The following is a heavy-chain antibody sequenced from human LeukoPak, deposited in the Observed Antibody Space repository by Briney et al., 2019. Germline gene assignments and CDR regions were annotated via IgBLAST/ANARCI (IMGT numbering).Heavy chain of an antibody. D-gene: IGHD3-3*01. CDR1: GFTFSSYA. CDR3: AKGNFWSGRGWFDP. J-gene: IGHJ5*02. V-gene: IGHV3-23*01. Sequence: PGGSLRLSCAASGFTFSSYAMSWVRQAPGKGLEWVSAISGSGGSTYYADSVKGWFTISRDNSKNTLYLQMNSLRAEDTAVYYCAKGNFWSGRGWFDPWGQGTLVTVSS. CDR2: ISGSGGST.